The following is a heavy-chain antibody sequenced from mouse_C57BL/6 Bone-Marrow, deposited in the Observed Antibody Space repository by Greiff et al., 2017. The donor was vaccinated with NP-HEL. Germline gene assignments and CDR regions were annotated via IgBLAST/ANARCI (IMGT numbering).Heavy chain of an antibody. CDR2: IYPSDSET. V-gene: IGHV1-61*01. Sequence: QVQLQQPGAELVRPGSSVKLSCKASGYTFTSYWMDWVKQRPGQGLEWIGNIYPSDSETHYNQKFKDKATLTVDKSSSTAYMQLSSLTSEDSAVYYGAREGVTTAYWYFDVWGTGTTVTVSS. D-gene: IGHD2-2*01. CDR1: GYTFTSYW. J-gene: IGHJ1*03. CDR3: AREGVTTAYWYFDV.